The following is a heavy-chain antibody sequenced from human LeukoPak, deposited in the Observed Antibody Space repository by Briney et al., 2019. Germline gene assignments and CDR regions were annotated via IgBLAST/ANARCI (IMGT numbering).Heavy chain of an antibody. V-gene: IGHV3-7*01. D-gene: IGHD2-15*01. CDR3: ARDVVGALDY. Sequence: PGGSLRLSCAASGFTFSSYWMAWVRQAPGKGLEWVGNIKQDASVKQYVDSVKGRFTISRDNADNSVYLQMNSLRIEDTAVYYCARDVVGALDYWGQGTLVTVSS. CDR2: IKQDASVK. CDR1: GFTFSSYW. J-gene: IGHJ4*02.